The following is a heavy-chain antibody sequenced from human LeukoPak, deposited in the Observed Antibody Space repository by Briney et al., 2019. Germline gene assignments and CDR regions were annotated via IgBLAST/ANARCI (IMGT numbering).Heavy chain of an antibody. CDR1: GGTFSSYA. V-gene: IGHV1-69*05. D-gene: IGHD2-2*02. CDR3: ARDISIHCSSTSCYRAFDI. CDR2: IIPIFGTA. Sequence: GASVKVSCKASGGTFSSYAISWVRQAPGQGLEWMGGIIPIFGTANYAQKFQSRVTITTDESTSTAYMELSSLRSEDTAVYYCARDISIHCSSTSCYRAFDIWGQGTMVTVSS. J-gene: IGHJ3*02.